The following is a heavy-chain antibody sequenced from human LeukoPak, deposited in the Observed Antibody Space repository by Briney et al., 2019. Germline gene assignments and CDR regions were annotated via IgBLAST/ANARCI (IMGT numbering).Heavy chain of an antibody. V-gene: IGHV3-30*02. J-gene: IGHJ4*02. CDR1: GFTFSDFG. D-gene: IGHD6-19*01. CDR3: AKDQAGG. CDR2: IQYDGAKD. Sequence: SGGSLRLSCTASGFTFSDFGMHWVRQAPGKGLEWVAFIQYDGAKDYYADSVRGRFTVSRDNSKNTMYLRMNGLSADDSALYYCAKDQAGGWGQGTLVTVSS.